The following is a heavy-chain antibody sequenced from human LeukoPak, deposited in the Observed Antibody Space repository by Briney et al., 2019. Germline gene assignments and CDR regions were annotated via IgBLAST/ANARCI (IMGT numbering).Heavy chain of an antibody. CDR3: TIGAYYYGSDSYRGYYFDY. J-gene: IGHJ4*02. CDR1: GFTFSSAW. V-gene: IGHV3-15*01. Sequence: GGSLRLSCAASGFTFSSAWMTWVRQTPGKGLEWVGRIKSKTHDETTDYAAPVKGRFTISRDDSKNTVYLQMNSLKTEDTAVYYCTIGAYYYGSDSYRGYYFDYWGQGTLVTVSS. D-gene: IGHD3-10*01. CDR2: IKSKTHDETT.